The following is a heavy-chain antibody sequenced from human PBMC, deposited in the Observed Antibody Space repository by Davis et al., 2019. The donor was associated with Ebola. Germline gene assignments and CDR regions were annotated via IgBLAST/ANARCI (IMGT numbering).Heavy chain of an antibody. Sequence: SETLSLTCTVSGGSIRSYYWSWIRQPPGKGLEWIGYIYYSGFTNYNPSLKSRATISVDTFKNQFSLKLSSVTAADTAVYYCARHHGGNSGYDLDYWGQGTLVTVSS. J-gene: IGHJ4*02. D-gene: IGHD5-12*01. V-gene: IGHV4-59*08. CDR2: IYYSGFT. CDR3: ARHHGGNSGYDLDY. CDR1: GGSIRSYY.